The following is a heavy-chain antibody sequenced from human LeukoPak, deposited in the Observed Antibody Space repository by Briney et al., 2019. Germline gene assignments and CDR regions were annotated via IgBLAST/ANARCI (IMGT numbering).Heavy chain of an antibody. J-gene: IGHJ4*02. V-gene: IGHV3-48*04. CDR3: GRDRQWPSGYFDS. CDR2: ISSSSSTI. D-gene: IGHD6-19*01. CDR1: GFIFSNYW. Sequence: TGGSLRLSCAASGFIFSNYWMSWVRQAPGKGLEWVSYISSSSSTIYYADSVKGRFTISRDNAKNSLYLQMNSLRAEDTAVYYCGRDRQWPSGYFDSWGQGTLVTVSS.